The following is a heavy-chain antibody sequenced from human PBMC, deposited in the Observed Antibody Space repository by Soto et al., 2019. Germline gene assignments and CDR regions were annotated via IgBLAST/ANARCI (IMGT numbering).Heavy chain of an antibody. V-gene: IGHV5-51*01. Sequence: GESLKISCKGSGYSFTSYWIGWVRQMPGKGLEWMGIIYPGDPDTRYSPSFQGQVTISADKSISTAYLQWSSLKASDTAMYYCARMGGSGSYYYYYYYGMDVWGQGTTVTVSS. D-gene: IGHD3-10*01. CDR3: ARMGGSGSYYYYYYYGMDV. CDR2: IYPGDPDT. CDR1: GYSFTSYW. J-gene: IGHJ6*02.